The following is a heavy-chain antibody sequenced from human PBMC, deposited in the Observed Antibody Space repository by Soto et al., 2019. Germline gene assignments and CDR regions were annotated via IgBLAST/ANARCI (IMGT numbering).Heavy chain of an antibody. D-gene: IGHD3-10*01. Sequence: EVQLVESGGGLVQPGGSLRLSCAASGFTFSSYSMNWVRQAPGKGLEWVSYISSSSSTIYYADSVKGRFTISRDNAKNSLDLQMNSLRDEDTAVYYCARGRGNEGYYYGMDVWGQGTTVTVSS. CDR3: ARGRGNEGYYYGMDV. CDR2: ISSSSSTI. CDR1: GFTFSSYS. V-gene: IGHV3-48*02. J-gene: IGHJ6*02.